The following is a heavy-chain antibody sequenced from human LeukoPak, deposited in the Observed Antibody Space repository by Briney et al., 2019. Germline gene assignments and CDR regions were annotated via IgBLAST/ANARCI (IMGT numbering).Heavy chain of an antibody. CDR1: GDTFTGYF. D-gene: IGHD6-19*01. CDR2: INAYSGAT. Sequence: GASVKVSCKASGDTFTGYFLHWVRQAPGQGLEWMGNINAYSGATNYAQNFQGRVTMTRDTSISTAYMELNSLRSDYTAVYYCAREDESGWRRFDYWGQGTLVTVSS. J-gene: IGHJ4*02. CDR3: AREDESGWRRFDY. V-gene: IGHV1-2*02.